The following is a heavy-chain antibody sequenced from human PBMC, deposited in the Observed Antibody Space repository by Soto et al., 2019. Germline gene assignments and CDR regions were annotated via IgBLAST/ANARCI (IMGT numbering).Heavy chain of an antibody. CDR1: GFTFSDYY. V-gene: IGHV3-11*05. Sequence: PGGSLRLSCAASGFTFSDYYMSWIRQAPGKGLEWVSYISSSSSYTNYADSVKGRFTISRDNAKNSLYLQMNSLRAEDTAVYNCPRDFSKGGWPSLFAYWTQGTLVPVSP. J-gene: IGHJ4*02. D-gene: IGHD2-15*01. CDR2: ISSSSSYT. CDR3: PRDFSKGGWPSLFAY.